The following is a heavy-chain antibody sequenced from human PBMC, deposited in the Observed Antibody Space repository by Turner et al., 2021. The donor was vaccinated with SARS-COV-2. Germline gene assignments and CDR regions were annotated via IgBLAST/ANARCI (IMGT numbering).Heavy chain of an antibody. Sequence: EEQLVESGGGLVQPGGSLRLSCTASGFTFSNWMHWVRQAPGKGLEWGANIKQDGSEKYFVDSVKGRFTISRDNAKNSLYLQMNSLRAEDTAVYCCARDPNSGASLWGQGILVTVSS. D-gene: IGHD2-15*01. CDR1: GFTFSNW. V-gene: IGHV3-7*04. CDR3: ARDPNSGASL. J-gene: IGHJ4*02. CDR2: IKQDGSEK.